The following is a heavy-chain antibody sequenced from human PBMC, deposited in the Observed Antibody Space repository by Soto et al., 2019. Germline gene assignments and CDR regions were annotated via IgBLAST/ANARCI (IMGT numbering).Heavy chain of an antibody. D-gene: IGHD3-9*01. Sequence: GGSLRLSCAASGFTFSSYAMHWVRQAPGKGLEWVAVISYDGSNKYYADSVKGRFTISRDNSKNTLYLQMNSLRAEDTAVYYCARAGSTIGIYGMDVWGQGTTVTVS. CDR1: GFTFSSYA. V-gene: IGHV3-30-3*01. J-gene: IGHJ6*02. CDR3: ARAGSTIGIYGMDV. CDR2: ISYDGSNK.